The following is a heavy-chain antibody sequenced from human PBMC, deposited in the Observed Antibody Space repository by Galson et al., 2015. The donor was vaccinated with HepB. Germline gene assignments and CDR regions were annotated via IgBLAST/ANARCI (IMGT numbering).Heavy chain of an antibody. CDR3: IRHVKDYRAF. J-gene: IGHJ4*02. V-gene: IGHV3-73*01. Sequence: SLRLSCAASGFTFSDSAVNWVRQAPGKGLEWVGHIRNKRKNYASAYAASVYCRILISKDESENTAYLQMISLKTEDAALYYCIRHVKDYRAFWGQGALVTVSS. CDR1: GFTFSDSA. CDR2: IRNKRKNYAS. D-gene: IGHD3-16*02.